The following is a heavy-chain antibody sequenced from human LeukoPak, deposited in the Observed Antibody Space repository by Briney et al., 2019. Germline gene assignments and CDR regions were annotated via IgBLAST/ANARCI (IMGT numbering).Heavy chain of an antibody. J-gene: IGHJ4*02. CDR3: ARDDELDY. Sequence: SVKVSCKASGGTFISYTISWVRQAPGQGLEWMGGIIPILGIANYAQKFQGRVTITADKSTSTAYMELSSLRSEDTAVYYCARDDELDYWGQGTLVTVSS. V-gene: IGHV1-69*04. CDR2: IIPILGIA. CDR1: GGTFISYT.